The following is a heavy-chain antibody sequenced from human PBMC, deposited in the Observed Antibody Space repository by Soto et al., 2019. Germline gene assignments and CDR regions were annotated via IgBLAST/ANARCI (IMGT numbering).Heavy chain of an antibody. CDR3: ARDAFEYSSSSD. CDR2: INPNSGGT. CDR1: GYTFTGYC. J-gene: IGHJ4*02. Sequence: ASVKVSCKASGYTFTGYCMHWVRQAPGQGLECMGWINPNSGGTNYAQKFQGRVTMTRDTSISTAYMELSRLRSDDTAVYYCARDAFEYSSSSDWGLGTLVTVSS. V-gene: IGHV1-2*02. D-gene: IGHD6-6*01.